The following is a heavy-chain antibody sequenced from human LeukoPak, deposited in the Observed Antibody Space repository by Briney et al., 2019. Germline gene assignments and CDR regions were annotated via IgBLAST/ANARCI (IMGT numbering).Heavy chain of an antibody. CDR1: GFSISSGYY. V-gene: IGHV4-38-2*01. CDR2: IYHSGST. Sequence: KPSETLSPNLAVSGFSISSGYYWGWIRQPPGKGPEWLGSIYHSGSTYYNPSLKSRVTISLDTSKNQFSLKLSSVTAADTAVYYCAIGRFLEWLANWFDPWGQGTLVTVSS. J-gene: IGHJ5*02. D-gene: IGHD3-3*01. CDR3: AIGRFLEWLANWFDP.